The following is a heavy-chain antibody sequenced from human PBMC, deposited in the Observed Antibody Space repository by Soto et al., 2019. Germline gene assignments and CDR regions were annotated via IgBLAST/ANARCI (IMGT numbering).Heavy chain of an antibody. V-gene: IGHV4-4*07. D-gene: IGHD2-15*01. CDR3: AREPRDSGDGLDV. Sequence: QVQLQESGPGLVKPSETLSLRCSVSGGSISTIYWTWVRQPSGKGLEWIGRIHTSGSSSYNPSLERRVSMSIDTPTNQFSLTLTSVTVADTAVYFCAREPRDSGDGLDVWGQGTAVTVSS. J-gene: IGHJ6*02. CDR1: GGSISTIY. CDR2: IHTSGSS.